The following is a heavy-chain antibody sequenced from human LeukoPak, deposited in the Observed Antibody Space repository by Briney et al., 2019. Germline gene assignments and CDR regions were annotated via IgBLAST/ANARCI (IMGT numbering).Heavy chain of an antibody. CDR2: INHSGST. CDR3: ARIRPSRLYMDV. J-gene: IGHJ6*03. Sequence: SETLSLTCAVYGGSFSGYYWSWIRQPPGKGLEWIGEINHSGSTNYNPSLKSRVTISVDTSKNQFSPKLSSVTAADTAVYYCARIRPSRLYMDVWGKGTTVTVSS. CDR1: GGSFSGYY. V-gene: IGHV4-34*01.